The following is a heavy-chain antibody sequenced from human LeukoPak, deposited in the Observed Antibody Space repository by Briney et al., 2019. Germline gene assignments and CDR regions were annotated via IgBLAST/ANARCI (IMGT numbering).Heavy chain of an antibody. Sequence: GGSLRLSCTASGFTFGDYAMSWVRQAPGKGLEWVGFIRSKAYGGTTEYAASVKGRFTISRDDSKSIAYLQMNSLKTEDTAVYYCTRSLDYGDYVDNYWGQGTLVTVSS. V-gene: IGHV3-49*04. CDR3: TRSLDYGDYVDNY. CDR1: GFTFGDYA. J-gene: IGHJ4*02. D-gene: IGHD4-17*01. CDR2: IRSKAYGGTT.